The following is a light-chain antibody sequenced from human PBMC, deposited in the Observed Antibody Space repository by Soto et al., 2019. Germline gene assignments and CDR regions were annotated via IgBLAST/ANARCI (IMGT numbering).Light chain of an antibody. CDR3: CSHAGSSTFV. CDR1: SSAVGSYNL. CDR2: EIS. V-gene: IGLV2-23*02. J-gene: IGLJ1*01. Sequence: QSALTQPASVSGSPGQSITISCTRTSSAVGSYNLVSWYQQHPGEAPKLMIYEISKQPSGVSNRFSGSKSGSTASLTISGLQAEDEADYSCCSHAGSSTFVFGTGTKVTVL.